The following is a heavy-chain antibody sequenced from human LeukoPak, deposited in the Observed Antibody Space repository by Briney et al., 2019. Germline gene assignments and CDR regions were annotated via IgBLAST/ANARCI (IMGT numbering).Heavy chain of an antibody. J-gene: IGHJ4*02. CDR3: ARDRLYSRGRDFDY. CDR1: GHIFTDYY. D-gene: IGHD3-22*01. Sequence: ASVKVSCKASGHIFTDYYIHWVRQAPGLGLEWMGWINPNSGGTDYAQNFQGRATMTRDTSISTAYMELSRLTSDDTAVYYCARDRLYSRGRDFDYWGQGTLVTVSS. CDR2: INPNSGGT. V-gene: IGHV1-2*02.